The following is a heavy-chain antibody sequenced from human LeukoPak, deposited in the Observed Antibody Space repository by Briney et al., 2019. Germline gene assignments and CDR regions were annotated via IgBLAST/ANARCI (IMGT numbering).Heavy chain of an antibody. V-gene: IGHV1-2*06. Sequence: ASVKVSCKASGYTFTSYDINWVRQAPGQGLEWMGRINPDSGGTNYAQKFQGRVTMTRDTSISTAYMELSRLRSDDTAVYYCAREPATMVRGVLLGRFDPWGQGTLVTVSS. CDR3: AREPATMVRGVLLGRFDP. CDR2: INPDSGGT. D-gene: IGHD3-10*01. J-gene: IGHJ5*02. CDR1: GYTFTSYD.